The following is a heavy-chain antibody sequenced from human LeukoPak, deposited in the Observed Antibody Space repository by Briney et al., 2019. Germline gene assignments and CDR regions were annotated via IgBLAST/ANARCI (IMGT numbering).Heavy chain of an antibody. Sequence: GGSLRLSCAASGFTFSGSAMHWVRQASGKGLEWVGRIRSKANSYATAYAASVKGRFTISRDDSKNTAYLQMNSLKTEDTAVYYCTQSYGGNWDAFDIWGQGTMVTVSS. J-gene: IGHJ3*02. CDR2: IRSKANSYAT. V-gene: IGHV3-73*01. D-gene: IGHD4-23*01. CDR3: TQSYGGNWDAFDI. CDR1: GFTFSGSA.